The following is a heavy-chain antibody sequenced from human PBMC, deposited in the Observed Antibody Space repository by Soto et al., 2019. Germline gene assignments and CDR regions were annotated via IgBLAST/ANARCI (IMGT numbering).Heavy chain of an antibody. V-gene: IGHV3-30*18. J-gene: IGHJ6*02. CDR2: IPYSGSNT. Sequence: GGSLRLSCAASGFTFSSYGMHWVRQAPGKGLEWVAAIPYSGSNTYYADSVKGRFTISRDNSKNTLYLQMNSLRAEDTAVYYCAKDRGGYYYYYGMDVWGQGTTVTVSS. CDR1: GFTFSSYG. CDR3: AKDRGGYYYYYGMDV.